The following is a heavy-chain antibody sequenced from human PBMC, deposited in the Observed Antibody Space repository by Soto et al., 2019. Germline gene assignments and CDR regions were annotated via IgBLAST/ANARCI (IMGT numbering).Heavy chain of an antibody. CDR1: GFTFSSCA. Sequence: PGGSLRLSCAASGFTFSSCAMGWVRQAPGKGLEWVSDIIDSGGSTYYADSVKGRFTISRDNSKSTLYLQMNSLRAEDTALYYCAKGRSYYYYYGVVVWRQGTTVTVSS. J-gene: IGHJ6*02. V-gene: IGHV3-23*01. CDR2: IIDSGGST. CDR3: AKGRSYYYYYGVVV.